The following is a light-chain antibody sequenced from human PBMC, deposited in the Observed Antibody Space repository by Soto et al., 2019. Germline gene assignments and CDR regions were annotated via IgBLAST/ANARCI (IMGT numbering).Light chain of an antibody. J-gene: IGKJ1*01. Sequence: EIVMTQSPATLSVSPGERATLSCRASQSVNSNLAWYQQRPGQAPRLLIHGASTRAPGIPAGFSGSRSGTEFTLAISSLQSEDVAVYYCQQYYLWPWTFGQGTRVQI. CDR3: QQYYLWPWT. CDR2: GAS. CDR1: QSVNSN. V-gene: IGKV3-15*01.